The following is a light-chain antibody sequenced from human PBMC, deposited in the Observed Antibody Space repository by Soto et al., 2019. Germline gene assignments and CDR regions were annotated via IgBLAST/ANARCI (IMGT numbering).Light chain of an antibody. CDR1: QSVSSN. CDR2: GAS. Sequence: EIVMTQSPATLSVSRGERVTLSCRASQSVSSNLAWYQQKPGQAPRVLIYGASSRANGVPDRFSGSGSGTEFTLTISSLQSEDFALYYCQQYHDWPPYSFGQGTKV. V-gene: IGKV3D-15*01. CDR3: QQYHDWPPYS. J-gene: IGKJ2*03.